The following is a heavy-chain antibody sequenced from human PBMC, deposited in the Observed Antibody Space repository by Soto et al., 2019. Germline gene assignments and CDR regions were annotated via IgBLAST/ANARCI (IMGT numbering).Heavy chain of an antibody. V-gene: IGHV3-73*02. CDR3: ARGVYDFWSCHPEGPDY. CDR1: GFTFSGSA. CDR2: IRSKANSYAT. J-gene: IGHJ4*02. D-gene: IGHD3-3*01. Sequence: EVQLVESGGGLVQPGGSLKVSCAASGFTFSGSAMHWVRQASGKGLEWVGRIRSKANSYATAYAVSVKGRFTISRDDSRNTGYLQMDSLKTEDTAVYYCARGVYDFWSCHPEGPDYWGQGTVVTVSS.